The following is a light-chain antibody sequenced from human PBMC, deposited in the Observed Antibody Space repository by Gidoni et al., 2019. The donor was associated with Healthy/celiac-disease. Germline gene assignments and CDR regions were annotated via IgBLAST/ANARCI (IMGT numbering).Light chain of an antibody. V-gene: IGLV3-1*01. CDR3: QAWGSSTAR. Sequence: SYELPQPPSVSVSPGLTASTTCSGDKLGDKYSCWYQQKPGQSPVLVIDKDRKRPTGIPERFSGSSSGNTATLSIGGTQAMDEADYYGQAWGSSTARFGTGTKVTVL. CDR2: KDR. J-gene: IGLJ1*01. CDR1: KLGDKY.